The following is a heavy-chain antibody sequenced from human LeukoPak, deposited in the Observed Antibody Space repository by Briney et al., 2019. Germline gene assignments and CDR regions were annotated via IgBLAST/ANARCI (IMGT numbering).Heavy chain of an antibody. Sequence: SSETLSLTCAVYGGSFSGYYWSWIRQPPGKGLEWIGEINHSGSTNYNPSPKSRVTISVDTSKNQFSLKLSSVTAADTAVYYCARVNVLRYFDWLHHYYYYMDVWGKGTTVTISS. CDR1: GGSFSGYY. V-gene: IGHV4-34*01. D-gene: IGHD3-9*01. J-gene: IGHJ6*03. CDR3: ARVNVLRYFDWLHHYYYYMDV. CDR2: INHSGST.